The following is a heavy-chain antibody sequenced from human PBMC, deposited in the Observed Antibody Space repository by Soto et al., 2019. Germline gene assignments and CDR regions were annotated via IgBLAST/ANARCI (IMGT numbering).Heavy chain of an antibody. J-gene: IGHJ3*02. CDR3: ARDVETSITIFGVVTGRKNAFDI. D-gene: IGHD3-3*01. CDR1: GFTFSSYG. V-gene: IGHV3-33*01. Sequence: GGSLRLSCAASGFTFSSYGMHWVRQAPGKGLEWVAVIWYDGSNKYYADSVKGRFTISRDNSKNTLYLQMNSLRAEDTAVYYCARDVETSITIFGVVTGRKNAFDIWGQGTMVTVSS. CDR2: IWYDGSNK.